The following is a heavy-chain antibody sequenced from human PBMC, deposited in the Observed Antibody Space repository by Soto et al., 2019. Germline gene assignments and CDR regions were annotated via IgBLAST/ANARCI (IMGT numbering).Heavy chain of an antibody. CDR3: AKAPTYGGYDGLDS. Sequence: GGSLRLSCAASGFTFSSYAMSWFRQAPGEGLEWVSAISGSGGSTDYADSVKGRFTISRDNSKNTLYLQMNSLRAEDTAVYYCAKAPTYGGYDGLDSWGQGTLVTVSS. V-gene: IGHV3-23*01. D-gene: IGHD5-12*01. CDR1: GFTFSSYA. CDR2: ISGSGGST. J-gene: IGHJ4*02.